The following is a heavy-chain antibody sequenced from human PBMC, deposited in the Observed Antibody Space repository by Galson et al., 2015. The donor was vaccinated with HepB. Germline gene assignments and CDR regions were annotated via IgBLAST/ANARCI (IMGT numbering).Heavy chain of an antibody. D-gene: IGHD5-18*01. Sequence: SLRLSCAASGFTVSSNYMSWVRRAPGKGLEWVSVIYSGGSTYYADSVKGRFTISRDNSKNTLYLQMNSLRAEDTAVYYCARALRGYSSPGAFGYWGQGTLVTVSS. CDR2: IYSGGST. V-gene: IGHV3-53*01. CDR3: ARALRGYSSPGAFGY. J-gene: IGHJ4*02. CDR1: GFTVSSNY.